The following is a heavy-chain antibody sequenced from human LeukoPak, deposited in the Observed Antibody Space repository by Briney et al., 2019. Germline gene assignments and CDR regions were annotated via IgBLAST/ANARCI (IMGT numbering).Heavy chain of an antibody. CDR2: IYWDDDR. J-gene: IGHJ4*02. CDR3: AHTKYSGYLFDS. CDR1: GFSLSTTGVG. Sequence: SGPTLVKPTQTLTLTCTFSGFSLSTTGVGVGWIRQPPGKALEWLTLIYWDDDRRCSPSLKSRLTITKDTSKNQVVLTMTNMDPVDTATYYCAHTKYSGYLFDSWGQGTLVTVSS. D-gene: IGHD5-12*01. V-gene: IGHV2-5*02.